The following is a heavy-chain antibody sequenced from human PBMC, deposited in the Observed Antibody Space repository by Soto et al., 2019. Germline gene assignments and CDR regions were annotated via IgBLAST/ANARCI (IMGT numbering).Heavy chain of an antibody. J-gene: IGHJ5*02. CDR2: IKSKTDGGTT. D-gene: IGHD2-2*01. CDR1: GFNCSNAW. CDR3: TTEGGKYQLLPNWFDP. V-gene: IGHV3-15*07. Sequence: PGGSLRVSCAAAGFNCSNAWMNWVLQATGKGLEWVGRIKSKTDGGTTDYAAPVKGRFTISRDDSKNTLYLQMNSLKTEDTAVYYCTTEGGKYQLLPNWFDPWGQGTLVTVSS.